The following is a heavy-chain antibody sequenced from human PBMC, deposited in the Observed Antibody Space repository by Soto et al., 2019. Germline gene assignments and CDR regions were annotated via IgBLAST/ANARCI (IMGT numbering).Heavy chain of an antibody. CDR3: ARLGYGSGWLDMIDY. CDR2: IKQDGSEK. J-gene: IGHJ4*02. Sequence: GGSLRLSCAASGFTFSSYWMSWVRQAPGKGLEWVANIKQDGSEKYYVDSVKGRFTISRDNAKNSLYLQMNSLRAEDTAVYYCARLGYGSGWLDMIDYWGQGTLVTVSS. CDR1: GFTFSSYW. V-gene: IGHV3-7*01. D-gene: IGHD6-19*01.